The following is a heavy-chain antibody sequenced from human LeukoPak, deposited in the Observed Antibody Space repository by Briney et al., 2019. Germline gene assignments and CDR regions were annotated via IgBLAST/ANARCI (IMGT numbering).Heavy chain of an antibody. CDR3: ARDLARVGSDGDFDY. Sequence: GGSLRLSCAASGFTFSTYWMHWVRQAPGKGLVWVSRINTDGSSTSYADSVKGRFTISRDDAKNTLYLQMNSLRAEDTAVYYCARDLARVGSDGDFDYWGQGTLVTVSS. CDR1: GFTFSTYW. CDR2: INTDGSST. J-gene: IGHJ4*02. D-gene: IGHD3-16*01. V-gene: IGHV3-74*01.